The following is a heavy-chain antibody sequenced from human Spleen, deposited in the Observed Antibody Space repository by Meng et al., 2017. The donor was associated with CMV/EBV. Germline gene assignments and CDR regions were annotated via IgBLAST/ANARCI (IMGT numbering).Heavy chain of an antibody. CDR1: GFIFSTYS. CDR3: AKMIDV. Sequence: GESLKISCAASGFIFSTYSMNWVRQAPGKGLEWVSAISGSGGSTYYADSVKGRFTISRDNSKNTLYLQMNSLRAEDTAVYYCAKMIDVWGQGTTVTVSS. V-gene: IGHV3-23*01. CDR2: ISGSGGST. D-gene: IGHD3-16*01. J-gene: IGHJ6*02.